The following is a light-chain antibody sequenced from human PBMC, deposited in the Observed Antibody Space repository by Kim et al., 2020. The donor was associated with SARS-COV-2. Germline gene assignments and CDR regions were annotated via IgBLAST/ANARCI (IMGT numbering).Light chain of an antibody. CDR3: QQYHSSWT. J-gene: IGKJ1*01. CDR2: KAT. CDR1: QNVYFL. V-gene: IGKV1-5*03. Sequence: SAFIGERVTITCRASQNVYFLLAWYQQKPGKAPNLLIYKATTLESGVPSRFSGSGSGTEFTLTISSLQPDDFATYYCQQYHSSWTFGQGTKVDIK.